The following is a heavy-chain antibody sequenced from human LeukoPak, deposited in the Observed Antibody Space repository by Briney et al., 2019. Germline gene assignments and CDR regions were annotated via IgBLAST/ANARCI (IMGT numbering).Heavy chain of an antibody. V-gene: IGHV4-4*02. J-gene: IGHJ4*02. D-gene: IGHD3-10*01. CDR2: IYHSGST. Sequence: PSGTLSLTCAVSGVSISSSNWWSWVRQPPGKGLEWIGEIYHSGSTNYNPSLKSRVTISVDKSKNQFSLKLSSVTAADTAVYYCARGLSSLWFGELLEYYFDYWGQGTLVTVSS. CDR1: GVSISSSNW. CDR3: ARGLSSLWFGELLEYYFDY.